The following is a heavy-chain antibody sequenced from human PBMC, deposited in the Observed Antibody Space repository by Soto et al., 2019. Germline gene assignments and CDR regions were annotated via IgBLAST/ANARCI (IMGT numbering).Heavy chain of an antibody. CDR2: ISSSSSYI. D-gene: IGHD5-18*01. CDR1: GFTFSSYS. V-gene: IGHV3-21*01. J-gene: IGHJ6*02. Sequence: XESLGLSCAASGFTFSSYSMNWVRQAPGKGLEWVSSISSSSSYIYYADSVKGRFTISRDNAKNSLYLQMNSLRAEDTAVYYCARGLYSEGIQLWPEYYYYGMDVWGQGTTVTVSS. CDR3: ARGLYSEGIQLWPEYYYYGMDV.